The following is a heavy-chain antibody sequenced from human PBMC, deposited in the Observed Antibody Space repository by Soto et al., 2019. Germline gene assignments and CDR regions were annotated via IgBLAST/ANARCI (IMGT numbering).Heavy chain of an antibody. V-gene: IGHV3-30-3*01. CDR2: ISCYXNNK. D-gene: IGHD4-17*01. J-gene: IGHJ3*02. CDR3: ARDGWPYGEPHDAFDM. CDR1: WFPFSPYS. Sequence: GGSLRFSFAASWFPFSPYSLPWVSQSPGKGMQWVALISCYXNNKDFADSVNCRFSISRDNSRNTMYLKLNSLRLEDTAMYYCARDGWPYGEPHDAFDMWGQGTLVTVSS.